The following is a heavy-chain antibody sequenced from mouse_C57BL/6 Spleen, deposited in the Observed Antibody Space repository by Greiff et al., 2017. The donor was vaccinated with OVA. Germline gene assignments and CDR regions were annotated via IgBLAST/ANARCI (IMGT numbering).Heavy chain of an antibody. CDR2: IYPGGGYT. D-gene: IGHD1-1*01. CDR1: GYTFTNYW. Sequence: VKVVESGAELVRPGTSVKMSCKASGYTFTNYWIGWAKQRPGHGLEWIGDIYPGGGYTNYNEKFKGKATLTADKSSSTAYMQFSSLTSEDSAIYYCARRRGYGSSYGWYFDVWGTGTTVTVSS. J-gene: IGHJ1*03. V-gene: IGHV1-63*01. CDR3: ARRRGYGSSYGWYFDV.